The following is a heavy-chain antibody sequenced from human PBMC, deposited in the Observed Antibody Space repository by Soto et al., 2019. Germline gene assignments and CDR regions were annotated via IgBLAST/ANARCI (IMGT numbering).Heavy chain of an antibody. CDR3: ARDFGSDAFDI. Sequence: SETLSLTCTVSGGSISSYYWSWIRQPPGKGLEWIGYIYYGGSTNYNPSLKSRVTISVDTSKNQFSLKLSSVTAADTAVYYCARDFGSDAFDIWGQGTMVTVSS. D-gene: IGHD3-10*01. J-gene: IGHJ3*02. CDR2: IYYGGST. CDR1: GGSISSYY. V-gene: IGHV4-59*01.